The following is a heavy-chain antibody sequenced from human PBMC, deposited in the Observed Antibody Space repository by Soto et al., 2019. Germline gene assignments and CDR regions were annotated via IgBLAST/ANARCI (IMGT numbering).Heavy chain of an antibody. CDR2: FYIGGNT. CDR3: ARDKIPGLFDY. Sequence: THSDSNTVAEGSIRNSSYYWVWIRQPPGKGLEWIGSFYIGGNTYYNPSLKSRVTISVDTSKNQFSLKLSSVTAADTAVYYCARDKIPGLFDYWGQGTLVTVS. CDR1: EGSIRNSSYY. D-gene: IGHD2-21*01. J-gene: IGHJ4*02. V-gene: IGHV4-39*07.